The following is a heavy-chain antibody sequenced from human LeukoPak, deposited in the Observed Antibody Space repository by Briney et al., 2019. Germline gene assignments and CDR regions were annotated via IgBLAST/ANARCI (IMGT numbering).Heavy chain of an antibody. Sequence: GGSLRLSCAASGFTFSIYGMSWVRQAPGKGLEWVSVISGSGDSTYYADSVKGRFTISRDISKNTLYLQMKSLRAGDTAVYYCAKDKTYDDFWSGHDAFDIWGQGTMVTVSS. CDR2: ISGSGDST. D-gene: IGHD3-3*01. CDR1: GFTFSIYG. J-gene: IGHJ3*02. V-gene: IGHV3-23*01. CDR3: AKDKTYDDFWSGHDAFDI.